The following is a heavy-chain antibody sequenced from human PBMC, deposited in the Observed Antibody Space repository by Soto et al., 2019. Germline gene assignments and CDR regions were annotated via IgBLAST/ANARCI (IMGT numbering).Heavy chain of an antibody. CDR2: IYWDDDK. D-gene: IGHD6-19*01. J-gene: IGHJ5*02. CDR1: GFSLSTSGVA. CDR3: ARRGYSSAWYNWFDP. V-gene: IGHV2-5*02. Sequence: QITLKESGPPLVKPTQTLTLTCTFSGFSLSTSGVAVGWIRQPPGEALEWLALIYWDDDKRYNPSLKSRLTITKDTSKNQVILTMTNMDPVDTATYFCARRGYSSAWYNWFDPWGQGTLVTVSS.